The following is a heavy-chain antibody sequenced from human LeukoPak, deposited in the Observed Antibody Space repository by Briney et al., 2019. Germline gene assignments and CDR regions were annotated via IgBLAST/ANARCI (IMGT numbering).Heavy chain of an antibody. CDR3: ARVIMITFGGVIVTNWFDP. CDR1: GFTFSSYS. V-gene: IGHV3-21*01. D-gene: IGHD3-16*02. CDR2: ISSSSSYI. Sequence: TGGSLRLSCAASGFTFSSYSMNWVHQAPGKGLEWVSSISSSSSYIYYADSVKGRFTISRDNAKNSLYLQMNSLRAEDTAVYYCARVIMITFGGVIVTNWFDPWGQGTLVTVSS. J-gene: IGHJ5*02.